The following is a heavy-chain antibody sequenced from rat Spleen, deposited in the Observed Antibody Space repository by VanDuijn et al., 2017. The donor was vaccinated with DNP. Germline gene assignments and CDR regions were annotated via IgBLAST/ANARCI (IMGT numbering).Heavy chain of an antibody. D-gene: IGHD5-1*01. J-gene: IGHJ3*01. CDR3: VTRGTGSDNWFAY. CDR1: GLNFSDYW. Sequence: EVKLVESGGGLVQPGRSVKLSCAASGLNFSDYWMGWVRQAPGKGLEWMGEIKQDSSVVNYIPSLKDRFTISRDNAQNSLYLQMTNLGSEDTAVYYCVTRGTGSDNWFAYWGQGTLVTVSS. V-gene: IGHV4-2*01. CDR2: IKQDSSVV.